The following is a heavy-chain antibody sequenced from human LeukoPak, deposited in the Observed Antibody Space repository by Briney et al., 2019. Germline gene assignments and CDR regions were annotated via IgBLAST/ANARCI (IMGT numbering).Heavy chain of an antibody. Sequence: SVKVSCKASGGTFISYAISWVRQAPGQGLEWMGRIIPIFGTANYEQKFQGRVTLTTDESTSTAYMELSSLRSEDTAVYYCASEAMKIKHRITMIVVALDYWGQGTLVTVSS. V-gene: IGHV1-69*05. CDR2: IIPIFGTA. CDR3: ASEAMKIKHRITMIVVALDY. D-gene: IGHD3-22*01. J-gene: IGHJ4*02. CDR1: GGTFISYA.